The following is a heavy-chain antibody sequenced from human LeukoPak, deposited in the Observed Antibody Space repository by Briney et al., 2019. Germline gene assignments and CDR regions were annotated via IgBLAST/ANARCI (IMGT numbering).Heavy chain of an antibody. V-gene: IGHV3-30*04. CDR3: AKGIYSSGWSYFDY. J-gene: IGHJ4*01. CDR2: ISYDGSNK. CDR1: GFTFSSYA. Sequence: GRSLRLSCAASGFTFSSYAMHWVRQAPGKGLGWVAVISYDGSNKYYADSVKGRFTISRDNSKNTLYLQMNSLRAEDTAVYYCAKGIYSSGWSYFDYWGHGTLVTVSS. D-gene: IGHD6-19*01.